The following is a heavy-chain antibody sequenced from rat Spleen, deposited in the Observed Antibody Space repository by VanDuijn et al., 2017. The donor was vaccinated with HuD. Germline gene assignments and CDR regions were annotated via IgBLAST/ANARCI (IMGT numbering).Heavy chain of an antibody. Sequence: QVQLKESGPGLVQPSQTLSLTCTVSGFSLTNTGVHWVRQPPGKGLEWMGGLWGDGSTDYTSALKSRLSISRDTSKSQLFLKMNSLQTDDTAIYFCTRRGVITTTFDHWGQGVMVTVSS. CDR3: TRRGVITTTFDH. V-gene: IGHV2-1*01. J-gene: IGHJ2*01. D-gene: IGHD1-10*01. CDR2: LWGDGST. CDR1: GFSLTNTG.